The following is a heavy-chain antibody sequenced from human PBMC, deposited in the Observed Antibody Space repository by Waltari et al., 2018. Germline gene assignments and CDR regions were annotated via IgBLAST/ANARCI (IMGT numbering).Heavy chain of an antibody. CDR2: IVPLFATT. D-gene: IGHD5-12*01. V-gene: IGHV1-69*01. CDR3: ARAPPTRTFFFYGLDV. CDR1: GATFSHFA. J-gene: IGHJ6*02. Sequence: QIYLVQSGAEVKKPGSSVTVSGKASGATFSHFAFPWVRRAPGQGLEWVGGIVPLFATTNVAQKFQGRVTLTADESTSTSYMELSGLRFEDTAVYYCARAPPTRTFFFYGLDVWGQGTTVTVSS.